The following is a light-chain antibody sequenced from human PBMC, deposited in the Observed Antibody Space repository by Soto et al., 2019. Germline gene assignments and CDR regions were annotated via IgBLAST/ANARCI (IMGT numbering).Light chain of an antibody. Sequence: DIVMTQSPLSLPVTPGEPASISCRSSQSLLHGNGYNYLLWYLQKPGQSPHLLIYLGSYRASGVPDRFSGSGSGKDFTLKISRVEAEDVGVYYCTQALKTPRTFGLGTKVEIX. J-gene: IGKJ1*01. V-gene: IGKV2-28*01. CDR3: TQALKTPRT. CDR2: LGS. CDR1: QSLLHGNGYNY.